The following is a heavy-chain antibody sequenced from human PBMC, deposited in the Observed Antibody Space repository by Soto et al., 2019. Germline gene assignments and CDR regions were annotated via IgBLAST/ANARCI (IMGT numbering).Heavy chain of an antibody. CDR2: IYHSGST. CDR3: ARDYGSGSYYGMDV. D-gene: IGHD3-10*01. CDR1: GDSFSSVCD. J-gene: IGHJ6*02. Sequence: PSETQSLTCSVSGDSFSSVCDWGLIRQPPGKGLEWIGSIYHSGSTYYNPPLKSRVTISVDTSKNQFSLKLSSVTAADTAVYYCARDYGSGSYYGMDVWGQGNTVTGSS. V-gene: IGHV4-38-2*02.